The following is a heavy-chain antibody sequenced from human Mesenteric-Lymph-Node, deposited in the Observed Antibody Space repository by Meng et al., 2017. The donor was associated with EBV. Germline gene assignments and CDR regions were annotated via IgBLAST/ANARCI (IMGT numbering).Heavy chain of an antibody. J-gene: IGHJ4*02. CDR1: GGSFSGYH. Sequence: QVELTQWGAGLLEPSETLSLTCEASGGSFSGYHWSWIRQPPGKGLEYIGEISQSGDTTYNPSLKSRVTISVDRSRNQFSLKMASVTAADTAVYYCARGAIFGIVITYFDYWSQGTLVTVSS. CDR2: ISQSGDT. CDR3: ARGAIFGIVITYFDY. V-gene: IGHV4-34*01. D-gene: IGHD3-3*02.